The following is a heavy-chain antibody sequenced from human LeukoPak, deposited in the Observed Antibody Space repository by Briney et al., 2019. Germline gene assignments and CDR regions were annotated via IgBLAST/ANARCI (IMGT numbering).Heavy chain of an antibody. J-gene: IGHJ4*02. CDR3: ARESPMTSTSSFPDY. CDR2: IYYSGST. D-gene: IGHD2-21*02. CDR1: GGSISGYY. Sequence: SETLSLTCTVSGGSISGYYWSWIRQPPGKGLEWIGYIYYSGSTNYNPSLKSRVTISVDTSKNQFSLKLSSVTAADTAVYYCARESPMTSTSSFPDYWGQGTLVTVSS. V-gene: IGHV4-59*01.